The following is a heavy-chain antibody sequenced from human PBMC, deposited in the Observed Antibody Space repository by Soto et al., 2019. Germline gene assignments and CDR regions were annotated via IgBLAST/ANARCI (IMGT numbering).Heavy chain of an antibody. CDR1: GESVSINSAA. Sequence: QTLSLTCAISGESVSINSAAWHWIRQSPSRGLEWLGRTYYRSKWNNDYALSVRSRITINPDTPKNQFSLHLYSVTPEDTAVYYCTGITSFRGMDVWGQGTPVTVSS. CDR3: TGITSFRGMDV. V-gene: IGHV6-1*01. CDR2: TYYRSKWNN. D-gene: IGHD3-10*01. J-gene: IGHJ6*02.